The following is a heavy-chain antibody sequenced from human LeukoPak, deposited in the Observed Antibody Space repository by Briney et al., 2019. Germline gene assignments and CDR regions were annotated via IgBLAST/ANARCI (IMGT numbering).Heavy chain of an antibody. CDR3: AKGPLRGTAAAIDY. J-gene: IGHJ4*02. Sequence: GGSLRLSCAASGFTFNNYGMHWVRQAPGKGLEWVAVISYDGRNIHYPDSVKGRFTISRDISTDTLWLQMDSLRTEDTAVYYCAKGPLRGTAAAIDYWGQGALVTVAS. D-gene: IGHD2-2*01. CDR2: ISYDGRNI. CDR1: GFTFNNYG. V-gene: IGHV3-30*18.